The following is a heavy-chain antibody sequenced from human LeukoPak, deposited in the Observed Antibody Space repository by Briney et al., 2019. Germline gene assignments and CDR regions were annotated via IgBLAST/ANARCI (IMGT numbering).Heavy chain of an antibody. CDR2: ISSSGSTI. Sequence: PGGSLRLSCAASGFTFSSYEMNWVRQAPGKGLEWVSYISSSGSTIYYADSVKGRFTISRDNAKNSLYLQMNSLRAEDTAVYYCARAIYGSSGYYYSGFDIWGQGTMVTVSS. D-gene: IGHD3-22*01. CDR3: ARAIYGSSGYYYSGFDI. J-gene: IGHJ3*02. V-gene: IGHV3-48*03. CDR1: GFTFSSYE.